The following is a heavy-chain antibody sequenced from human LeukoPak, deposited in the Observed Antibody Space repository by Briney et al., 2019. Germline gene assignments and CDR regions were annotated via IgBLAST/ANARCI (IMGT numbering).Heavy chain of an antibody. J-gene: IGHJ4*02. D-gene: IGHD3-10*01. CDR3: ARGNFYDNKGYSPELRY. V-gene: IGHV1-2*02. Sequence: ASVQVSCKTSGYTFTSYYIHWLRQAPGQRFEWMGWSDPKSGATKYEHFQGRVTMTRDTSISAAYMELSRLTSDDTAVYYCARGNFYDNKGYSPELRYWGQGTLVTVSS. CDR2: SDPKSGAT. CDR1: GYTFTSYY.